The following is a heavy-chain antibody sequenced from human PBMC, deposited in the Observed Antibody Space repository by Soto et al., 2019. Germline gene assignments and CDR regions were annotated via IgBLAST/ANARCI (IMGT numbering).Heavy chain of an antibody. CDR1: GGSFSGYY. Sequence: SETLSLTCAVYGGSFSGYYWSWIRQPPGKGLEWIGEINHSGSTNYNPSLKSRVTISVDTSKNQFSLKLSSVTAADTAVYYCARGRFDYWGQGTLVTVSS. CDR2: INHSGST. J-gene: IGHJ4*02. V-gene: IGHV4-34*01. CDR3: ARGRFDY.